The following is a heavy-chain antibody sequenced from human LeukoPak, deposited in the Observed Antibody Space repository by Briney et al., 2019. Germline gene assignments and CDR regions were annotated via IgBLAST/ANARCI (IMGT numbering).Heavy chain of an antibody. CDR1: GYTFSSYA. D-gene: IGHD1-26*01. Sequence: PGGSLRLSCAASGYTFSSYAMSWVRQAPGKGLEWLSAISGSGGSTYYADSVKGRFTISRDNSKNTLYLQMNSLRAEDTAVYYCAKTVGATTLDAFDTWGQGTMVTGSS. J-gene: IGHJ3*02. V-gene: IGHV3-23*01. CDR2: ISGSGGST. CDR3: AKTVGATTLDAFDT.